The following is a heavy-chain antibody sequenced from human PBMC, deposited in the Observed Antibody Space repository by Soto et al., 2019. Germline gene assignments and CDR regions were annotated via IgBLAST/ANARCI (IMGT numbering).Heavy chain of an antibody. J-gene: IGHJ4*02. CDR2: INAGNGNT. V-gene: IGHV1-3*01. Sequence: ASVKVSCKASGYTFTSYAMHWVRQAPGQRLEWMGWINAGNGNTKYSQKFQGRVTITRDTSASTAYMELSSLRSEDTAVYYCARTLVAAVPAVLWGEGTVATVPS. CDR1: GYTFTSYA. CDR3: ARTLVAAVPAVL. D-gene: IGHD2-21*02.